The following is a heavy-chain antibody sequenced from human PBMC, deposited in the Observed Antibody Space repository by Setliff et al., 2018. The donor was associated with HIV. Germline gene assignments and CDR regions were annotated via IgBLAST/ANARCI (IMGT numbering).Heavy chain of an antibody. CDR2: VSQSGST. CDR1: GVSINRADHY. J-gene: IGHJ5*02. CDR3: ARVPVAGANWFDP. D-gene: IGHD2-21*01. Sequence: SETLSLTCSVSGVSINRADHYWGWIRQSPGKRLEWIGSVSQSGSTYYNPSLKSRITISVDRSKNLFSLKLISVAAADQGVYYCARVPVAGANWFDPWGLGTLVTVSS. V-gene: IGHV4-39*01.